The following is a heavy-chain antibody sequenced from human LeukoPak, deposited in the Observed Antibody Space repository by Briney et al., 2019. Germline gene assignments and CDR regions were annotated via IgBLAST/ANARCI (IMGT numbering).Heavy chain of an antibody. D-gene: IGHD3-10*01. CDR2: LQYDGSEI. CDR3: ARESGAAKIGQLLHY. CDR1: GFMFSTSG. J-gene: IGHJ4*02. Sequence: GGSLRLSCAASGFMFSTSGMHWVRQAPGKGLEWVAFLQYDGSEIYYADSVKGRFTISRDNSKNTLYLQMNGLRAEDTAVFYCARESGAAKIGQLLHYWGQGTLVTVSS. V-gene: IGHV3-30*02.